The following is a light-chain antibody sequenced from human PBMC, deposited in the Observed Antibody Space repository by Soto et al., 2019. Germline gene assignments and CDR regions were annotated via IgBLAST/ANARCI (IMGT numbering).Light chain of an antibody. CDR2: EVS. CDR1: SSDVGAHNF. Sequence: QSVLAQPASVSGSPGQAITISCSGSSSDVGAHNFVSWYQHHPGKAPKLMIYEVSNRPSGVSNRFSGSKSGNVASLTISWLQAEDEADYYCSSYTSSSTYVFGTGTKVTVL. J-gene: IGLJ1*01. CDR3: SSYTSSSTYV. V-gene: IGLV2-14*01.